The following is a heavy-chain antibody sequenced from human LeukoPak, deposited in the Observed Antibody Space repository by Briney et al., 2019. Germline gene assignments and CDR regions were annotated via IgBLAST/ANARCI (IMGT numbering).Heavy chain of an antibody. J-gene: IGHJ4*02. CDR2: ISGSGGST. CDR3: ARSGGSGFDY. Sequence: GGSLRLSCAASGFTFSSYAMSWVRQAPGKGLEWVSAISGSGGSTYYVDSVKGRFTISRDNPKNTLYLRMNSLRADDTAVYYCARSGGSGFDYWGQGTLVTVSS. D-gene: IGHD6-19*01. V-gene: IGHV3-23*01. CDR1: GFTFSSYA.